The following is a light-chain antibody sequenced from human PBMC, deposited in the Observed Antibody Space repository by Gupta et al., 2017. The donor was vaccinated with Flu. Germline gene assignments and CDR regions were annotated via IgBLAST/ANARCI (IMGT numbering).Light chain of an antibody. V-gene: IGKV3-15*01. CDR3: QQYNNWPRST. J-gene: IGKJ2*01. CDR2: GAS. Sequence: VMTQSPATLSVSPGERATLSCRASQSVSSNLAWYQQKPGQAPRLLIYGASTRATGITARFSGSGSGTEFTLTISSLQSEDFAVYYCQQYNNWPRSTFGQGTKLEIK. CDR1: QSVSSN.